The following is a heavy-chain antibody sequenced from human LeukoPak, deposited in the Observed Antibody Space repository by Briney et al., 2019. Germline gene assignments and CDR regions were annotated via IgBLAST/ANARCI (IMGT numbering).Heavy chain of an antibody. CDR1: GYTFTSYA. CDR3: ARGGQVTMVRGVIPGGP. D-gene: IGHD3-10*01. V-gene: IGHV7-4-1*02. CDR2: INTNTGNP. J-gene: IGHJ5*02. Sequence: WASVKVSCKASGYTFTSYAMNWVRQAPGQGLEWMGWINTNTGNPTYAQGFTGRFVFSLDTSVSTAYLQISSLKAEDTAVYYCARGGQVTMVRGVIPGGPWGQGTLVTVSS.